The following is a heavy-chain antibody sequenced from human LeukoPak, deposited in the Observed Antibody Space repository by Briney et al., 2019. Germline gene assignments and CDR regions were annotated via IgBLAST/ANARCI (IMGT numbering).Heavy chain of an antibody. D-gene: IGHD4-23*01. CDR1: GYTFTSYG. CDR3: ASHHDYGGPSRNCYMDV. CDR2: ISAYNGNT. V-gene: IGHV1-18*01. Sequence: ASVKVSCKASGYTFTSYGISWVRQAPGQGLEWMGWISAYNGNTNYAQKLQGRVTMTTDTSTSTAYMELRSLRSDDTAVYYCASHHDYGGPSRNCYMDVWGKGTTVTVSS. J-gene: IGHJ6*03.